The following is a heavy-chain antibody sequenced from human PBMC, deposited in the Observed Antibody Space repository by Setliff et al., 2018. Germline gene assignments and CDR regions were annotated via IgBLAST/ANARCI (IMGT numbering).Heavy chain of an antibody. CDR3: AREKFYYDGSGYYFDY. CDR1: GYTFTAYD. D-gene: IGHD3-22*01. CDR2: INGVNGNT. V-gene: IGHV1-3*01. J-gene: IGHJ4*02. Sequence: ASVKVSCKASGYTFTAYDIHWMRQAPGQSLEWMGWINGVNGNTNYAQNFQGRVTITADESTTTAYMELSSLRSDDTAVYYCAREKFYYDGSGYYFDYWGQGTLVTVSS.